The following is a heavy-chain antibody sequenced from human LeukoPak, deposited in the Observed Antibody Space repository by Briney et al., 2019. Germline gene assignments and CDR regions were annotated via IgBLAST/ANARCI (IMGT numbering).Heavy chain of an antibody. V-gene: IGHV1-24*01. CDR2: FDPEDGET. CDR3: ATASYGDYAYYYGMDV. CDR1: GYTLTELS. D-gene: IGHD4-17*01. J-gene: IGHJ6*02. Sequence: ASVTVSCKVSGYTLTELSMHWVRQAPGKGLEWMGGFDPEDGETIYAQKFQGRVTMTEDTSTDTAYMELSSLRSEDTAVYYCATASYGDYAYYYGMDVWGQGTTVTVSS.